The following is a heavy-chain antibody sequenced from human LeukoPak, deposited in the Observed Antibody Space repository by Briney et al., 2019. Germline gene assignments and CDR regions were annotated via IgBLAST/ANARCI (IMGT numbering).Heavy chain of an antibody. CDR1: GFTFSSYA. CDR2: ISYDGSNK. CDR3: ARGGVATSTCFDN. J-gene: IGHJ4*02. V-gene: IGHV3-30-3*01. D-gene: IGHD2-15*01. Sequence: PGRSLRLSCAASGFTFSSYAMHWVRQAPGKGLEWVAFISYDGSNKYYADSVKGRCTISRDNSKNTLYLQMNSLRAEDTAVYYCARGGVATSTCFDNWGQGTLVTVSS.